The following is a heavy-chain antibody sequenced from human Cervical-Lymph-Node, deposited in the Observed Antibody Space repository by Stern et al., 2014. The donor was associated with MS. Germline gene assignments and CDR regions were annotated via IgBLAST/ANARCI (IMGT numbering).Heavy chain of an antibody. CDR3: AKALSYAMDV. V-gene: IGHV3-23*04. Sequence: QLVQSGGGLVQPGGSLRLSCAASGFTFSIYAMRWARQAPGKGLEWVSGISGSGGGTYYADSVKGRFTISRDNSKNTLYLQMNNLRAEDTAVYYCAKALSYAMDVWGQGTTVTVSS. J-gene: IGHJ6*02. CDR2: ISGSGGGT. CDR1: GFTFSIYA.